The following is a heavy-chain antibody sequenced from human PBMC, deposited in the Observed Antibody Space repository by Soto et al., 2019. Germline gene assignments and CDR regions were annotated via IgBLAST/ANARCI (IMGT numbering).Heavy chain of an antibody. Sequence: GSLRLSCAASGFTFSSYSMNWVRQAPGKGLEWVSYISSSSTIYYTDSVKGRFTISRDNAKNSLYLQMNSLRDEDTAVYYCARDTQDDFWSGYYRDYWGQGTLVTVSS. D-gene: IGHD3-3*01. CDR2: ISSSSTI. V-gene: IGHV3-48*02. CDR1: GFTFSSYS. J-gene: IGHJ4*02. CDR3: ARDTQDDFWSGYYRDY.